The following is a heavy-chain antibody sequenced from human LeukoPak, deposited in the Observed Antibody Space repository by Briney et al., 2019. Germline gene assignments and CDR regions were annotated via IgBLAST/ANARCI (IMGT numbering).Heavy chain of an antibody. CDR2: IYYSGST. J-gene: IGHJ3*02. CDR3: ARQVATKGEWAFDI. V-gene: IGHV4-59*08. D-gene: IGHD5-12*01. CDR1: GGSISSYY. Sequence: SETLSLTCTVSGGSISSYYWSWIRQPPGKGLEWIGYIYYSGSTNYNPSLKSRVTISVDTSKNQFSLKLSSVIAADTAVYYCARQVATKGEWAFDIWGQGTLVTVSS.